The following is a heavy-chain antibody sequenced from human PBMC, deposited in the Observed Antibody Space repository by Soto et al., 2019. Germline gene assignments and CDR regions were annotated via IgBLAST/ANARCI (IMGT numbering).Heavy chain of an antibody. D-gene: IGHD3-22*01. V-gene: IGHV4-34*01. Sequence: SETLSLTCAVYGGSFSGYYWSWIRQPPGKGLEWIGEINHSGSTNYNPSLKSRVTISVDTSKNQFSLKLSSVTAADTAVYYCARDPYYYDSSGYYWYFDYWGQGTLVTVSS. CDR2: INHSGST. J-gene: IGHJ4*02. CDR3: ARDPYYYDSSGYYWYFDY. CDR1: GGSFSGYY.